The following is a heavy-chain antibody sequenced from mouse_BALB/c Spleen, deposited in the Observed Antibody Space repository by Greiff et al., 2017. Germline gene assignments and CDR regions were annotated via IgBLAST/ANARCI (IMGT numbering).Heavy chain of an antibody. V-gene: IGHV5-9-4*01. CDR2: ISSGGSYT. CDR1: GFTFSSYA. D-gene: IGHD2-3*01. CDR3: ARADGYFAWFAY. J-gene: IGHJ3*01. Sequence: EVKLMESGGGLVKPGGSLKLSCAASGFTFSSYAMSWVRQSPEKRLEWVAEISSGGSYTYYPDTVTGRFTISRDNAKNTLYLEMSSLRSEYTAMYYCARADGYFAWFAYWGQGTLVTVSA.